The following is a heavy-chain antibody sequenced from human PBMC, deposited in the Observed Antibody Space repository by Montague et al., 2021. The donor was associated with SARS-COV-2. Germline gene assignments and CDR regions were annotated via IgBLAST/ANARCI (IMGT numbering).Heavy chain of an antibody. CDR1: GFSLTTSGVA. V-gene: IGHV2-5*02. D-gene: IGHD1-26*01. CDR3: AHRHPPEAGESYYYFDY. CDR2: IFWDDDK. Sequence: PALVKPTQTLTLTCAVSGFSLTTSGVAVGWIRQPPGKALEWLALIFWDDDKRYSPSLRSRLTISKDTPKNQVVLTVTNMDPVDTATYYCAHRHPPEAGESYYYFDYWGQGTLVTVSS. J-gene: IGHJ4*02.